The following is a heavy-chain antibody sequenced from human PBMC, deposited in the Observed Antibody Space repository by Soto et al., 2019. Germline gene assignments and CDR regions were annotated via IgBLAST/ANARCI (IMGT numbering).Heavy chain of an antibody. Sequence: SCQAFGHNFTNYWIGWVRQMPAKGLEWMGIIYPGDSDISYSPSFQGQVIISADKSISTAYLQWSSLKAPDTAMYYCARLQAAAGDNDITFDYWGQGTLVTVSS. CDR1: GHNFTNYW. CDR3: ARLQAAAGDNDITFDY. D-gene: IGHD6-13*01. V-gene: IGHV5-51*01. J-gene: IGHJ4*02. CDR2: IYPGDSDI.